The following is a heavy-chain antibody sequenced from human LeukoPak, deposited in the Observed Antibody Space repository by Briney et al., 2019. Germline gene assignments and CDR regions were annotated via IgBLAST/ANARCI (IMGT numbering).Heavy chain of an antibody. J-gene: IGHJ3*01. CDR2: IGTAGDT. V-gene: IGHV3-13*01. CDR1: GFTFSTYD. Sequence: PGGSLRLSCSGSGFTFSTYDMHWVRQAPGKGLEWVSGIGTAGDTYYPGSVKGRFTISRENAKNSLYLQMNSLRDGDTAVYYCVREDSRYDFDVFDVWGQGTVVTVSS. CDR3: VREDSRYDFDVFDV. D-gene: IGHD3/OR15-3a*01.